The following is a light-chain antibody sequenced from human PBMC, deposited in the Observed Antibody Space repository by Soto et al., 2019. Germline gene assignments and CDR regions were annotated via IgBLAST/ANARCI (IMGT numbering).Light chain of an antibody. CDR2: DNN. Sequence: QSVLTQPPSVSAAPGQKVTISCSGSSSNIGNSYVCWYQQLPGTAPKLLIYDNNKRPSGIPDRFSGSKSGTSATLGITGLQTGDEADYYCETWDTSLSAVVFGGGTKLTVL. J-gene: IGLJ2*01. V-gene: IGLV1-51*01. CDR3: ETWDTSLSAVV. CDR1: SSNIGNSY.